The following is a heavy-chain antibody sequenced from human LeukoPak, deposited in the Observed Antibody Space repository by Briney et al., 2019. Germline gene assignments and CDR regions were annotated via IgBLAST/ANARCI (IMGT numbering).Heavy chain of an antibody. J-gene: IGHJ4*02. CDR1: GASISTYY. CDR2: CHYSGST. D-gene: IGHD3-22*01. V-gene: IGHV4-59*08. CDR3: ARGFSDSSAYSNPFDN. Sequence: SETLCLTCTVCGASISTYYWSWIRQPPGRGLEWIGYCHYSGSTSYNPSLKSRLMISVDTSKNQFSLKLSSVTAADTAVYYCARGFSDSSAYSNPFDNWGPGSLVTVSS.